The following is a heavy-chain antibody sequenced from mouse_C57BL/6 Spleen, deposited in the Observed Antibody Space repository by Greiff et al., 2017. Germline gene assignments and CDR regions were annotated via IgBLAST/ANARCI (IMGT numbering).Heavy chain of an antibody. V-gene: IGHV1-82*01. CDR1: GYAFSSSW. CDR3: ATYYAMDY. Sequence: QVQLKESGPELVKPGASVKISCKASGYAFSSSWMNWVKQRPGKGLEWIGRIYPGDGDTNYNGKFKGKATLTADKSSSTAYMQLSSLTSEDSAVCFCATYYAMDYWGQGTSVTVSS. J-gene: IGHJ4*01. CDR2: IYPGDGDT.